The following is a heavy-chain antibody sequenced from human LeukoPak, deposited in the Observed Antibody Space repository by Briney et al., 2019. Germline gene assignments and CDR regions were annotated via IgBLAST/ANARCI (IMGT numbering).Heavy chain of an antibody. V-gene: IGHV3-11*03. CDR1: GFTFSDHY. Sequence: GGSLRLSCEVSGFTFSDHYMSWIRQAPGKRLEWVSYISSGSTYTNYADSVEGRFTISRDNAKNSLYLQMNSLRAEDTAVYYCAKCTTRNSHYPIDSWGQGTLVTVSS. CDR2: ISSGSTYT. CDR3: AKCTTRNSHYPIDS. D-gene: IGHD4-17*01. J-gene: IGHJ5*01.